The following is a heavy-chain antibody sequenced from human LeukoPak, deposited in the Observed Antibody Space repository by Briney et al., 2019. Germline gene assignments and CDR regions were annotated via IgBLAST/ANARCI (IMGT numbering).Heavy chain of an antibody. CDR1: GYTFSNYG. CDR2: ISSYNGDR. D-gene: IGHD6-19*01. Sequence: ASVKVSCKASGYTFSNYGTSWVRQAPGQGLEWMAWISSYNGDRHYAQMFQDRVTMTTDTSTNTAYMELRSLRSDDTAVYYCARDAPSTAVAGGPDYWGQGTLVTVSS. V-gene: IGHV1-18*01. J-gene: IGHJ4*02. CDR3: ARDAPSTAVAGGPDY.